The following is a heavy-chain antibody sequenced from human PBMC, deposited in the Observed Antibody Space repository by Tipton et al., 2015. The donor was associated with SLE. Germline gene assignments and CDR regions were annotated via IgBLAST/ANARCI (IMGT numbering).Heavy chain of an antibody. D-gene: IGHD3-3*01. V-gene: IGHV4-34*01. J-gene: IGHJ4*02. Sequence: TLSLTCAVYGGSFSGYYWSWIRQPPGKGLEWIGEINHSGSTNYNPSLKSRVTISVETSKNQFSLKLTSLTAADTAVYYCARGQDYDFWSGYYTKGAFDYWGQGTLVTVSS. CDR3: ARGQDYDFWSGYYTKGAFDY. CDR2: INHSGST. CDR1: GGSFSGYY.